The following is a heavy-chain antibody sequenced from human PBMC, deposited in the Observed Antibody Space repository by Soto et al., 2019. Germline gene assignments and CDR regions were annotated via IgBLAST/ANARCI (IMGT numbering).Heavy chain of an antibody. CDR2: INAGNGNT. CDR1: GYTFTSYA. D-gene: IGHD5-12*01. Sequence: ASVKVSCKASGYTFTSYAMHWVRQAPGQRLEWMGWINAGNGNTKYSQKFQGRVTITRDTSASTAYMELSSLRSEDTAVYYCARLAEGGYNYGYWGQGTLVTAPQ. V-gene: IGHV1-3*01. CDR3: ARLAEGGYNYGY. J-gene: IGHJ4*02.